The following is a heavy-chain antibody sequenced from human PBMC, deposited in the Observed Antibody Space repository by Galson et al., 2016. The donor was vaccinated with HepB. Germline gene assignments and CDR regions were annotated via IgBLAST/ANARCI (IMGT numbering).Heavy chain of an antibody. CDR2: IYYSGST. CDR3: ARSRRGYSYWFDP. D-gene: IGHD5-18*01. Sequence: TLSLTCTVSGASISSGGYYWSWIRQHPGKGLEWIGYIYYSGSTYYNPSLKSRVTISVDTSKNQFSLKLSSVTAADTAVYYCARSRRGYSYWFDPWGQGTLVTVSS. V-gene: IGHV4-31*03. CDR1: GASISSGGYY. J-gene: IGHJ5*02.